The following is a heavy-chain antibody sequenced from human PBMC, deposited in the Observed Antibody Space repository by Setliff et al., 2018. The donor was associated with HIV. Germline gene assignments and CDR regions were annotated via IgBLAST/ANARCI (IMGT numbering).Heavy chain of an antibody. V-gene: IGHV4-4*02. Sequence: SETLSLTCAVSGGSISSSNWWSWVRQPPGKGLEWIGEIYHSGGTNYNPSLKRRVTISLDKSKNHFSLELRSVTAADTAVYYCARVITMVWTTFDPWGQGTLVTVSS. D-gene: IGHD3-10*01. CDR1: GGSISSSNW. CDR2: IYHSGGT. J-gene: IGHJ5*02. CDR3: ARVITMVWTTFDP.